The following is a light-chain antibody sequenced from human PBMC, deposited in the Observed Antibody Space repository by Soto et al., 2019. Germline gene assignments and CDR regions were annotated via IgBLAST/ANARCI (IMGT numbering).Light chain of an antibody. CDR3: QHYNSYSEA. CDR1: QSVLYSSNNKNY. CDR2: KAS. V-gene: IGKV4-1*01. Sequence: VRTSSPYSLAVSLSERATINCKSSQSVLYSSNNKNYLAWYQQKPGKAPKLLIYKASTLKSGVPSRFSGSGSGTEFTLTISSLQPDDFATYYCQHYNSYSEAFGQGTKV. J-gene: IGKJ1*01.